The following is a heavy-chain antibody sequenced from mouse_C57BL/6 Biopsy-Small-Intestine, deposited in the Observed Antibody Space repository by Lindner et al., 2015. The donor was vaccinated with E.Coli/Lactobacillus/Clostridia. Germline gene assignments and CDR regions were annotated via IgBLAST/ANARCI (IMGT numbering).Heavy chain of an antibody. J-gene: IGHJ4*01. CDR1: GYTFTGYY. Sequence: SVKVSCKASGYTFTGYYMHWVRQAPGQGLEWMGWINPNSGDTKYAQKFQGRVTMTRDTSISTAYMELSRLRSDDTAVYYCARDVAGNSFDPWGQGTLVTVSS. D-gene: IGHD3-3*01. CDR3: ARDVAGNSFDP. V-gene: IGHV1-72*04. CDR2: INPNSGDT.